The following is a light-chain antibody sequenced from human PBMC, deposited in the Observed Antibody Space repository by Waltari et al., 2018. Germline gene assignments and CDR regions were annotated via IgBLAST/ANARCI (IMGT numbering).Light chain of an antibody. CDR1: STDAGSYTS. Sequence: QSALTQPASVSGSPGQSITIPCTRTSTDAGSYTSASWYQDHPGQVHKVMIYDVSNRPSGVSARFSGSKSGNTASLTISGLQAEDEADYYCSSQSSNNVVLFGGGTKLTVL. CDR2: DVS. CDR3: SSQSSNNVVL. J-gene: IGLJ2*01. V-gene: IGLV2-14*03.